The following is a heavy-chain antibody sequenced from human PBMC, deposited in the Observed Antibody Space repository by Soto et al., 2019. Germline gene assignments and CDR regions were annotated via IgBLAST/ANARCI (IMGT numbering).Heavy chain of an antibody. CDR2: MSHDGSHK. D-gene: IGHD6-19*01. CDR3: ARLPRSGWDHYYYGMDV. V-gene: IGHV3-30*03. CDR1: GFTFSPYG. J-gene: IGHJ6*02. Sequence: QVQLVESGGGVVQAGGSLGLSCTASGFTFSPYGMHWVRQAPGKGPEWVAVMSHDGSHKAFLDSVKGRFIISRDNSKNPLYLQMNSLRPDDTAVYYCARLPRSGWDHYYYGMDVWGQGTTVIVSS.